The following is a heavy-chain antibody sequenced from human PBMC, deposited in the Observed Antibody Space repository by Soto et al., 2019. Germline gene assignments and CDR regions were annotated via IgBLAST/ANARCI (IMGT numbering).Heavy chain of an antibody. D-gene: IGHD3-22*01. CDR3: ATVPKRSYYYYFDY. Sequence: VKVSFKVSGYTLSELSMHWVRQSPGKGLEWMGGFDPEDGETIYAQKFQGRVTMTEDTSTDTAYMELSSLRSEDTAVYYCATVPKRSYYYYFDYWGQGTLVTVSS. CDR2: FDPEDGET. J-gene: IGHJ4*02. V-gene: IGHV1-24*01. CDR1: GYTLSELS.